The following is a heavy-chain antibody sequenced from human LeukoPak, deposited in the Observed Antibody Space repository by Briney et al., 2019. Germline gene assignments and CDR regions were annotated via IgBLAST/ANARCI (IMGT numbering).Heavy chain of an antibody. CDR2: ISGSGGST. V-gene: IGHV3-23*01. CDR3: AKAHGGSYHSGID. Sequence: GGSLRLSCAASGFTFTSYAMNWVRQAPGKGLEWVSGISGSGGSTYYADSVKGRFCISRDNSKNTLYLQLNSLRVDDTAEYYCAKAHGGSYHSGIDWGQGTLVIVSS. CDR1: GFTFTSYA. J-gene: IGHJ4*02. D-gene: IGHD1-26*01.